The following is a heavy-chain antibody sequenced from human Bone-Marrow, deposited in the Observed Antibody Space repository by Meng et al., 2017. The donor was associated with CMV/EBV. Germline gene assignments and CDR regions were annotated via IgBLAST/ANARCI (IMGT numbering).Heavy chain of an antibody. J-gene: IGHJ6*02. Sequence: ASVKVSCKASGYTFTGYYMHWVRQAPGQGLEWMGWINPNSGGTNYAQKFQGRVTMTRDTSISTAYMELSRLRSDDTAVYYCARDLYYYDSSGYYYYYYYYGMDVWGQGTTVTVSS. CDR1: GYTFTGYY. CDR2: INPNSGGT. V-gene: IGHV1-2*02. CDR3: ARDLYYYDSSGYYYYYYYYGMDV. D-gene: IGHD3-22*01.